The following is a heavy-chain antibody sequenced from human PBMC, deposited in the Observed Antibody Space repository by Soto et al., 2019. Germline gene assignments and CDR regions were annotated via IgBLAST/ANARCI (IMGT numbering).Heavy chain of an antibody. CDR2: MNNSGSP. CDR3: ARRRGFGYCIDY. D-gene: IGHD5-18*01. Sequence: QLQESGPGLVKPSQTLSLTCTVSGDSISSGDHYWGWIRQPPGKGPEWIGHMNNSGSPYYSPSRGSRFTLSADTSRNQFFLNLSSVTAADTAVSFRARRRGFGYCIDYWGQGTLVSVSS. CDR1: GDSISSGDHY. V-gene: IGHV4-30-4*01. J-gene: IGHJ4*02.